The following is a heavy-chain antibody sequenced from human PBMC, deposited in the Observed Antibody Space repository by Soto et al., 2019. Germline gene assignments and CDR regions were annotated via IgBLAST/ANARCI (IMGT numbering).Heavy chain of an antibody. CDR3: ARGAPSYVSGSYFSIDY. CDR1: GFTFSSYG. Sequence: SLRLSCAASGFTFSSYGMHWVRQGPGKGLEWVAVIWYDGSNKYYADSVKGRFTISRDNSKNTLYLQMNSLRAEDTAVYYCARGAPSYVSGSYFSIDYWGQGTLVTVSS. CDR2: IWYDGSNK. V-gene: IGHV3-33*01. D-gene: IGHD3-10*01. J-gene: IGHJ4*02.